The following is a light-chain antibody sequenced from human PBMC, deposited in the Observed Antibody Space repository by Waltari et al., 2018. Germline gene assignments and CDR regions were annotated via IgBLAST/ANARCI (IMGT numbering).Light chain of an antibody. V-gene: IGKV3-20*01. CDR3: QHYGSLPPYT. CDR1: QSVGSHY. Sequence: EIVLTQSPGTLSLSPGERATLSCRASQSVGSHYLAWYQQMPGQAPRVLIYGASSRATGIPDRFRGSGSGTEFTLTISRLEPEDFAVYYCQHYGSLPPYTFGQGTKLEIK. J-gene: IGKJ2*01. CDR2: GAS.